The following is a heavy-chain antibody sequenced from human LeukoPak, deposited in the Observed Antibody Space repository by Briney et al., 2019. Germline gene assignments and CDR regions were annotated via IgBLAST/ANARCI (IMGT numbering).Heavy chain of an antibody. V-gene: IGHV3-21*01. D-gene: IGHD3-22*01. CDR2: ISSTSSHI. J-gene: IGHJ4*02. CDR1: GFTFSSYS. CDR3: ARVEWGSGYSRHFDY. Sequence: NPGGSLRLSCAASGFTFSSYSMNWVRLAPGRGLEWVSSISSTSSHIYYADSVKGRFTISRDNAENSLFLQMNSLRAEDTAVYYCARVEWGSGYSRHFDYWGRGTLVTVSS.